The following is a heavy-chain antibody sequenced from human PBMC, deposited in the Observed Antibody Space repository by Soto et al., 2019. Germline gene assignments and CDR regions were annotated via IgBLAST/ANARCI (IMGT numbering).Heavy chain of an antibody. J-gene: IGHJ6*04. V-gene: IGHV3-15*07. CDR3: TSTIFGVVIPGGYYYGMDV. Sequence: GGSLRLSCAASGFTFSNAWMNWVRQAPGKGLEWVGRIKSKTDGGTTDYAAPVKGRFTISRDDSINTPYLQMNSLKTEDTAVYYCTSTIFGVVIPGGYYYGMDVWGKGTTVPVSS. D-gene: IGHD3-3*01. CDR1: GFTFSNAW. CDR2: IKSKTDGGTT.